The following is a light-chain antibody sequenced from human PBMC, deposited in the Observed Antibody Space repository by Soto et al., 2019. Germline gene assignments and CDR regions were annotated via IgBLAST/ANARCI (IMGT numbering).Light chain of an antibody. V-gene: IGKV1-9*01. CDR2: IAS. J-gene: IGKJ4*01. CDR3: QRLNSYPLT. Sequence: DIQLTQSPSFLSASVGDRVTITCRVSQGISNYLAWYQQKPGRAPKLLIYIASTLQSGVPSRFSGSGSGTEFTLTISSLQPEDFATYYCQRLNSYPLTFGGGTKVEIK. CDR1: QGISNY.